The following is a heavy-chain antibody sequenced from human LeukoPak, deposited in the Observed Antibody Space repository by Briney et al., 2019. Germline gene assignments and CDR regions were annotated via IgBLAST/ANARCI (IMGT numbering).Heavy chain of an antibody. CDR1: GFTLSNYN. Sequence: GGSLRLSCAASGFTLSNYNMNWARQAPGKGLEWVSSISSSSSYIYYADSVKGRFTISRDNAKNSLYLQMHSLRAEDTAVYYCARDQRGLAATIYFAYWAQEPRVTVP. V-gene: IGHV3-21*01. J-gene: IGHJ4*02. CDR3: ARDQRGLAATIYFAY. CDR2: ISSSSSYI. D-gene: IGHD2-15*01.